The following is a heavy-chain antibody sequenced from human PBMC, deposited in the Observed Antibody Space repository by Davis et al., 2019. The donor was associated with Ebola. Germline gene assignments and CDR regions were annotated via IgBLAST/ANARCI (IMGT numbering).Heavy chain of an antibody. CDR1: GFTFSSYG. CDR2: IWYDGSNK. CDR3: ARDGGYYGSGSYWGNYYYYMDV. Sequence: PGGSLRLSCAASGFTFSSYGMHWVRQAPGKGLEWVAVIWYDGSNKYYADSVKGRFTISRDNSKNTLYLQMNSLRAEDTAVYYCARDGGYYGSGSYWGNYYYYMDVWGKGTTVTVSS. V-gene: IGHV3-33*01. D-gene: IGHD3-10*01. J-gene: IGHJ6*03.